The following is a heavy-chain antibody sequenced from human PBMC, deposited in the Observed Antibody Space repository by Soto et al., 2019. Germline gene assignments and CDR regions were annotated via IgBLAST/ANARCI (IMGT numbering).Heavy chain of an antibody. D-gene: IGHD6-6*01. CDR1: GGTFSNYA. CDR2: IIPIFGTA. CDR3: ARSSGGAYYYYYGMDV. J-gene: IGHJ6*02. Sequence: QVQLVQSGAEVKKPGSSVKVSCKASGGTFSNYAISWVRQAPGQGLEWMGGIIPIFGTANYAQKFQGRVMITADESTSTAYMELSSLRSEDTAVYYCARSSGGAYYYYYGMDVWGQGTTVTVSS. V-gene: IGHV1-69*01.